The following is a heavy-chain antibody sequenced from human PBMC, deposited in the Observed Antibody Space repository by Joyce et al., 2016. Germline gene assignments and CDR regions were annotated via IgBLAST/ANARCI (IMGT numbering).Heavy chain of an antibody. CDR2: IIPLLGAP. CDR1: GGNFRSYA. CDR3: ARDQVRGSIDSAFEY. J-gene: IGHJ4*02. V-gene: IGHV1-69*01. D-gene: IGHD3-10*01. Sequence: QVHLVQSGAEVTRPGSSVKLSCKSSGGNFRSYALNWVRQAPGQGLEWMGGIIPLLGAPSCAQKFQGRITLTADDSTTTVYMQLGSLTSADTAVYYCARDQVRGSIDSAFEYWGQGALVTVSS.